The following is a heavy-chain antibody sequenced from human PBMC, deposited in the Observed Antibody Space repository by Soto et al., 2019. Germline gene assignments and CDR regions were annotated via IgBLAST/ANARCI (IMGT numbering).Heavy chain of an antibody. V-gene: IGHV4-59*01. J-gene: IGHJ4*02. Sequence: PSETLSLTCSVSGSSISPFYWSWIRQSPGKGLEWIGYIYYTGSTKYNPSLKSRVTISVETTKKQFSLRLRSVTAADTAVYYCVRVGGYNGGFPNFDYWGQGTLVTASS. CDR3: VRVGGYNGGFPNFDY. D-gene: IGHD1-1*01. CDR1: GSSISPFY. CDR2: IYYTGST.